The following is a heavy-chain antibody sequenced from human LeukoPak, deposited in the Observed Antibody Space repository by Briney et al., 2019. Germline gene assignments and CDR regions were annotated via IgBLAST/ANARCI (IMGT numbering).Heavy chain of an antibody. CDR1: GDSFSNYG. D-gene: IGHD1-26*01. V-gene: IGHV1-18*01. CDR2: ISADSGDR. Sequence: ASVKVSCKASGDSFSNYGFAWVRQAPGQGLEWMGWISADSGDRYYAQNFQHRVTMATDTSTTTGYMELRSLRSDDTAVYYCASGSYLWGGMDVWGQGTTVTVSS. J-gene: IGHJ6*02. CDR3: ASGSYLWGGMDV.